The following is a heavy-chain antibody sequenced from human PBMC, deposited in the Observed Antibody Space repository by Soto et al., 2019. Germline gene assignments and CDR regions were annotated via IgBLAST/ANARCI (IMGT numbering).Heavy chain of an antibody. CDR1: GGSISSGGYY. CDR3: ARSYCSSTSCLGEPRYNWFDP. Sequence: SETLSLTCTVSGGSISSGGYYWSWIRQPPGKGLEWIGYIYYSGSTNYNPSLKSRVTISVDTSKNQFSLKLSSVTAADTAVYYCARSYCSSTSCLGEPRYNWFDPWGQGTLVTVSS. V-gene: IGHV4-61*08. D-gene: IGHD2-2*01. J-gene: IGHJ5*02. CDR2: IYYSGST.